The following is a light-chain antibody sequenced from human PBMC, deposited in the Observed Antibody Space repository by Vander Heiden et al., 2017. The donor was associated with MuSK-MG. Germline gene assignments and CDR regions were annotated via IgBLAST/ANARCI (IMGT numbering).Light chain of an antibody. Sequence: DIVMTQSPDSLAVSLGERATINCKSSQTVLYTSSNKNYLAWFQQKPGQPPKLLIYWASTRESGVPDRFSGSGSGTDFTLTISSLQAEDAAVYYCHQYVNTPLTFGPGTKVEIK. V-gene: IGKV4-1*01. CDR2: WAS. J-gene: IGKJ3*01. CDR3: HQYVNTPLT. CDR1: QTVLYTSSNKNY.